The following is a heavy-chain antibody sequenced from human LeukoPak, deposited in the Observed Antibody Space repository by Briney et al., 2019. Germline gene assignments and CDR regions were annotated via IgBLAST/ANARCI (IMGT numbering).Heavy chain of an antibody. V-gene: IGHV4-4*07. CDR1: GGSIDIYY. Sequence: PSETLSLTCTVSGGSIDIYYWSWIRQPAGKGLEWIGRIYTSGSTNYNPSLKTRVTMSVDTSKNQFSLKLSSVTAADTAVYYCARHGPPRAGWGRKYYYMDVWGKGTTVTISS. CDR3: ARHGPPRAGWGRKYYYMDV. CDR2: IYTSGST. J-gene: IGHJ6*03. D-gene: IGHD3-16*01.